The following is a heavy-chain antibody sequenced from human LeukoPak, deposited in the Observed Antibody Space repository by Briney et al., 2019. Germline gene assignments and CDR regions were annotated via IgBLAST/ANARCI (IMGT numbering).Heavy chain of an antibody. Sequence: PGGSLRLSCAASGFTFSSYGMHWVRQAPGKGLEWVAFIRYDGSNKYYADSVKGRFTISRDNSKNTLYLQMNSLRAEDTAVYYCARERIQLWYLYFDWWGQGTLVTVSS. CDR3: ARERIQLWYLYFDW. J-gene: IGHJ4*02. D-gene: IGHD5-18*01. CDR1: GFTFSSYG. CDR2: IRYDGSNK. V-gene: IGHV3-30*02.